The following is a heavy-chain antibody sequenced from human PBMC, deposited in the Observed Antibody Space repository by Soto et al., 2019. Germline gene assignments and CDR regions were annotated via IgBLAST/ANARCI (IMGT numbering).Heavy chain of an antibody. D-gene: IGHD3-9*01. Sequence: GESLKISCNGSGYSFTSYWISWVRQMPGKGLEWMGRIDPSDSYTNYSPSFQGHVTISADKSISTAYLQWSSLKASDTAMYYCARLIGDILTGYTYYGMDVWGQGTTVTVSS. CDR1: GYSFTSYW. J-gene: IGHJ6*02. V-gene: IGHV5-10-1*01. CDR3: ARLIGDILTGYTYYGMDV. CDR2: IDPSDSYT.